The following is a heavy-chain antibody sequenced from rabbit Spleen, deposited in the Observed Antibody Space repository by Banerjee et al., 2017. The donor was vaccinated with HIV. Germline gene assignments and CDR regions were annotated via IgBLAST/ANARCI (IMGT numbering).Heavy chain of an antibody. CDR1: SFSFSDRDV. Sequence: QEQLVESGGGLVKPGASLTLTCKASSFSFSDRDVMCWVRQAPGKGLEWIGYIVPIFGVTYYANWAKGRFTISKTSSTTVTLQMTSLTVADTATYFCARDTGTSFSTYGMDLWGPGTLVTVS. D-gene: IGHD7-1*01. CDR2: IVPIFGVT. CDR3: ARDTGTSFSTYGMDL. J-gene: IGHJ6*01. V-gene: IGHV1S45*01.